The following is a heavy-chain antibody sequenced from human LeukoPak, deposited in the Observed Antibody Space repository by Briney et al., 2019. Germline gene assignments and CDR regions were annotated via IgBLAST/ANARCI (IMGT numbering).Heavy chain of an antibody. J-gene: IGHJ4*02. D-gene: IGHD2-15*01. CDR2: INHSGST. CDR3: ARARAYCSGGSCYSYNFDY. V-gene: IGHV4-34*01. CDR1: GGSFSGNY. Sequence: PSETLSLTCAVYGGSFSGNYWSWIRQPPGKGLEWIGEINHSGSTNYNPSLKSRVTISVDTSKNQFSLKLSSVTAADTAVYYCARARAYCSGGSCYSYNFDYWGQGTLVTVSS.